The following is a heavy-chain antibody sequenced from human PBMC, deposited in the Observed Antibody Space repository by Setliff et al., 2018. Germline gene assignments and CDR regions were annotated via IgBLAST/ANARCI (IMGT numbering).Heavy chain of an antibody. CDR2: ISGGGRYT. CDR3: ATFGPCKGVSGTCPPRDS. Sequence: GGSLRLSCIASGFTFSSYSMNWVRQAPGKGLELVSSISGGGRYTYSADSVRGRFTISRDNAKNHFSLRVSSVTAADTAVYFCATFGPCKGVSGTCPPRDSWGQGTLVTVSS. J-gene: IGHJ4*02. CDR1: GFTFSSYS. V-gene: IGHV3-21*04. D-gene: IGHD6-19*01.